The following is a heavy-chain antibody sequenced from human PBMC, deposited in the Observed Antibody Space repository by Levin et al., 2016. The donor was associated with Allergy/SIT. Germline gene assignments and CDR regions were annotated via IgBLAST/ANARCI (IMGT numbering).Heavy chain of an antibody. CDR1: GFTFSDYA. Sequence: GGSLRLSCATSGFTFSDYAFSWVRQAPGKGLEWVSGHGTSITEIYYADSVKGRFTISRDNFIKTLYLQMNSLTADDTAVYYCAKGGITWYGFDYWGQGNLVTVSS. D-gene: IGHD6-13*01. J-gene: IGHJ4*02. CDR3: AKGGITWYGFDY. V-gene: IGHV3-23*05. CDR2: HGTSITEI.